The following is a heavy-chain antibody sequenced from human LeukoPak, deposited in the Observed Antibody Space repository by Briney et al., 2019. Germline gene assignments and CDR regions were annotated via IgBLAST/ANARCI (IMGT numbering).Heavy chain of an antibody. CDR1: GFTFSSYA. Sequence: GRSLRLSCAASGFTFSSYAMSWVRQAPGKGLEWVSAISGSGGGTYYADSVKGRFTISRDNSKNTLYLQMNSLRAEDTAVYYCAKQLIGQGGYYYFDYWGQGTLVTVSS. J-gene: IGHJ4*01. CDR3: AKQLIGQGGYYYFDY. V-gene: IGHV3-23*01. D-gene: IGHD3-10*01. CDR2: ISGSGGGT.